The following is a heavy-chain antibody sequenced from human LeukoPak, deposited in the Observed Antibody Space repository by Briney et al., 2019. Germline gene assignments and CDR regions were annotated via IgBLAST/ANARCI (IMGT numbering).Heavy chain of an antibody. CDR1: GFTFSSYW. D-gene: IGHD1-26*01. Sequence: PGGSLRLSCAASGFTFSSYWMHWVRQAPGKGLVWVSRINSDGSSTSYADSVKGRFTISRDNAKNTLYLQMNSLRAEDTAVYYCARLMVGAIPQREYWGQGTLVTVSS. CDR2: INSDGSST. V-gene: IGHV3-74*01. J-gene: IGHJ4*02. CDR3: ARLMVGAIPQREY.